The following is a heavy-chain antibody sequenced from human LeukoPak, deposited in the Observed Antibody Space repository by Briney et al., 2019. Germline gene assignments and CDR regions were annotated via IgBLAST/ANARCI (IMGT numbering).Heavy chain of an antibody. Sequence: PSETLSLTCTVSGGSISSGGYYWSWIRQHPGKGPEWIGYIYYSGSTYYNPSLKSRVTISVDTSKNQFSLKLSSVTAADTAVYYCARGHSSSWYYWFDPWGQGTLVTVSS. V-gene: IGHV4-31*03. CDR1: GGSISSGGYY. J-gene: IGHJ5*02. CDR3: ARGHSSSWYYWFDP. CDR2: IYYSGST. D-gene: IGHD6-13*01.